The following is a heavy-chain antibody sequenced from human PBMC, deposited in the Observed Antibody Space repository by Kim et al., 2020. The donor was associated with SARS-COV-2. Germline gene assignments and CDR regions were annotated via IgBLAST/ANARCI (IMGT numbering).Heavy chain of an antibody. CDR3: ARDCVRRYSYLDYCYYGMDV. J-gene: IGHJ6*04. D-gene: IGHD5-18*01. V-gene: IGHV1-69*13. Sequence: SVKVSCKASGGTFSSYAISWVRQAPGQGLEWMGGIIPIFGTANYAQKFQGRVTITADESTNTAYMELSSLRSEDTAVYYCARDCVRRYSYLDYCYYGMDVWGDGNTVTVSS. CDR2: IIPIFGTA. CDR1: GGTFSSYA.